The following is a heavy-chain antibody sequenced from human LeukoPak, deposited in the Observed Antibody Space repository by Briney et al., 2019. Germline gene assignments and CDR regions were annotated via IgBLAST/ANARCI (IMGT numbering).Heavy chain of an antibody. J-gene: IGHJ5*02. CDR3: ASEGLVSWGFDP. CDR2: IYNSGST. Sequence: SETLSLTCTVSGTSISDFNWNWFRQSPGKGLEWIGLIYNSGSTNYNPSLKSRVTISVVTSMNEFSLQLTSVPAADTAVYYCASEGLVSWGFDPWGQGTLVTVSS. CDR1: GTSISDFN. V-gene: IGHV4-59*01. D-gene: IGHD1-26*01.